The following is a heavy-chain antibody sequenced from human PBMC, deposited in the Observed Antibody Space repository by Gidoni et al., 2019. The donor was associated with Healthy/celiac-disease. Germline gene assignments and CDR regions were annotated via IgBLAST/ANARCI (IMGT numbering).Heavy chain of an antibody. D-gene: IGHD6-19*01. V-gene: IGHV3-33*08. J-gene: IGHJ4*02. CDR2: IWYDGSNK. CDR1: GFTFSSYG. CDR3: ARDKGQWLGPGGLDY. Sequence: QVQLVESGGGVVQPGRSLRLSGAASGFTFSSYGMHWVRQAPGKGLEWVAVIWYDGSNKYYADSVKGRFTISRDNSKNTLYLQMNSLRAEDTAVYYCARDKGQWLGPGGLDYWGQGTLVTVSS.